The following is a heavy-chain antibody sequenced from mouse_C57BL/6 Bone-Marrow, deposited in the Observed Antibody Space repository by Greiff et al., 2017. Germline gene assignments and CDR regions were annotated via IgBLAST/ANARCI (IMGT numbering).Heavy chain of an antibody. V-gene: IGHV1-15*01. D-gene: IGHD1-1*01. J-gene: IGHJ1*03. CDR2: IDPETGGT. CDR1: GYTFTDYE. CDR3: TRTTVVDWYFDV. Sequence: VKLQQSGAELVRPGASVTLSCKASGYTFTDYEMHWVKQTPVHGLEWIGAIDPETGGTAYNQKFKGKAILTADKSSSTAYMELRSLTSEDSAVYYCTRTTVVDWYFDVWGTGTTVTVSS.